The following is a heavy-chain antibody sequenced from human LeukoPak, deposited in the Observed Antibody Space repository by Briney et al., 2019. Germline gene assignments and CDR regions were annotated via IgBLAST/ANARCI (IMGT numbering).Heavy chain of an antibody. V-gene: IGHV3-15*01. D-gene: IGHD5/OR15-5a*01. J-gene: IGHJ4*02. CDR1: GFTFSNAW. Sequence: GGSLRLSCAASGFTFSNAWMSWVRQAPGKGLEWVGRINSKTDSATTAYSATVQGRFTISRNDSKNTLYMQMNSLKTEDTAVYYCTRGGYGVYVTAYAYWGQGTLVTVSS. CDR2: INSKTDSATT. CDR3: TRGGYGVYVTAYAY.